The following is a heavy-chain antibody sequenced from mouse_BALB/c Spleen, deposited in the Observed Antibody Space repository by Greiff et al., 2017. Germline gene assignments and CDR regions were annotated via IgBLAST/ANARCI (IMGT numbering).Heavy chain of an antibody. CDR1: GFTFSSFG. J-gene: IGHJ1*01. CDR3: ARSNYHWYFDV. CDR2: ISSGSSTI. V-gene: IGHV5-17*02. Sequence: EVQRVESGGGLVQPGGSRKLSCAASGFTFSSFGMHWVRQAPEKGLEWVAYISSGSSTIYYADTVKGRFTISRDNPKNTLFLQMTSLRSEDTAMYYCARSNYHWYFDVWGAGTTVTVSS. D-gene: IGHD2-5*01.